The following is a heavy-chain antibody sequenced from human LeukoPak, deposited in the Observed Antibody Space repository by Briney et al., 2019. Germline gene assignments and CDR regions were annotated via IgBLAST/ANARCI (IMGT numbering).Heavy chain of an antibody. D-gene: IGHD4-23*01. CDR1: GFTFSSYS. J-gene: IGHJ4*02. V-gene: IGHV3-48*04. Sequence: GGSLRLSCAASGFTFSSYSMMWVRQAPGKGLEWVSYISSSSTTIHYADSVKGRFTISRDNNKNSVYLEMKDLRFEDTAFYYCAKDMEDYGGNSFDSWGEGTLVTVSS. CDR3: AKDMEDYGGNSFDS. CDR2: ISSSSTTI.